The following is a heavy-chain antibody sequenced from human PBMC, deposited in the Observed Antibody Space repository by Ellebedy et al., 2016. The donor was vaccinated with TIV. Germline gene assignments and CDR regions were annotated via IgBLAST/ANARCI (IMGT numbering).Heavy chain of an antibody. CDR2: IIPIFGTA. J-gene: IGHJ5*02. CDR1: GGTFSSYA. Sequence: SVKVSCXASGGTFSSYAISWVRQAPGQGLEWMGGIIPIFGTANYAQKFQGRVTITADESTSTAYMELSSLRSEDTAVYYCARRKYYYDSSGDHRGYWFDPWGQGTLVTVSS. D-gene: IGHD3-22*01. V-gene: IGHV1-69*13. CDR3: ARRKYYYDSSGDHRGYWFDP.